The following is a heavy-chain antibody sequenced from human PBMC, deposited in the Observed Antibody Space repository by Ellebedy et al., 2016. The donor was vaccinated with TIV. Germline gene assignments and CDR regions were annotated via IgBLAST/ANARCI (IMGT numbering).Heavy chain of an antibody. CDR2: ISSSGSTI. D-gene: IGHD3-9*01. CDR1: GFTFSDYY. Sequence: GESLKISCAASGFTFSDYYMSWIRQAPGKGLEWVSYISSSGSTIYYADSVKGRFTISRDNAKNSLYLQMNSLRAEDTAVYYCARAPPILTGYYDYYYYYGMDVWGQGTTVTVFS. V-gene: IGHV3-11*01. CDR3: ARAPPILTGYYDYYYYYGMDV. J-gene: IGHJ6*02.